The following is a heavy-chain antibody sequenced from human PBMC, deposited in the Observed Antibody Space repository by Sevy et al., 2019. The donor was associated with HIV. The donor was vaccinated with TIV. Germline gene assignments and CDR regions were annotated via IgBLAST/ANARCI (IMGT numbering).Heavy chain of an antibody. V-gene: IGHV3-15*01. CDR2: IKGKLDGGTT. CDR3: ITDPGYSGYDEEVINYYYGGMDV. J-gene: IGHJ6*02. CDR1: GFTFSNAW. Sequence: GGSLRLSCAASGFTFSNAWMSWVRQAPGKGLEWVGRIKGKLDGGTTDYAAPGKGRFSISRDDSRKTLYLQMSRLKSEDTAVYYGITDPGYSGYDEEVINYYYGGMDVWGQGTTVTVSS. D-gene: IGHD5-12*01.